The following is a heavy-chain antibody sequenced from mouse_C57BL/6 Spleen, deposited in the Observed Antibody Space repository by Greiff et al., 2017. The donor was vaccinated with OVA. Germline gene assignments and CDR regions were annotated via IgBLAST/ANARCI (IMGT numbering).Heavy chain of an antibody. D-gene: IGHD2-1*01. CDR2: INPYNGGT. Sequence: EVQLQQSGPVLVKPGASVKMSCKASGYTFTDYYMNWVKQSHGKSLEWIGVINPYNGGTSYNQKFKGKATLTVDKSSSTAYMELNSLTSEDSAVYYCARGGAPYGNYVVDDWGQGTTLTVSS. CDR1: GYTFTDYY. J-gene: IGHJ2*01. V-gene: IGHV1-19*01. CDR3: ARGGAPYGNYVVDD.